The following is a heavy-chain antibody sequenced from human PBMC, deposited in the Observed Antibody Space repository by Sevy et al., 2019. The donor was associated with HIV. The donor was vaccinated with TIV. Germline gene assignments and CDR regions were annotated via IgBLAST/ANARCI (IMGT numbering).Heavy chain of an antibody. V-gene: IGHV4-59*08. Sequence: SETLSLTCTVSGGSINSDHWNWIRQPPGNGLEWIGYVYYTGCTNYNPSLKNRVTISVDRTKNQFSLKLTSVTAADTAVYYCARRNDFDISGQGTMVTVSS. CDR2: VYYTGCT. J-gene: IGHJ3*02. CDR1: GGSINSDH. CDR3: ARRNDFDI.